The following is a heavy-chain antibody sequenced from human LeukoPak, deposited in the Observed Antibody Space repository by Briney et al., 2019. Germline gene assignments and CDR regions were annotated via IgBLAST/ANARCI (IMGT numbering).Heavy chain of an antibody. CDR3: ARDYEAGYFDY. Sequence: SVKVSCKASGGTFSSYAISWVRQAPGQGLEWMGGIIPIFGTANYAQKFQGRVTMTRDTSTSTVYMELSSLRSEDTAVYYCARDYEAGYFDYWGQGTLVTVSS. D-gene: IGHD6-19*01. CDR2: IIPIFGTA. J-gene: IGHJ4*02. V-gene: IGHV1-69*05. CDR1: GGTFSSYA.